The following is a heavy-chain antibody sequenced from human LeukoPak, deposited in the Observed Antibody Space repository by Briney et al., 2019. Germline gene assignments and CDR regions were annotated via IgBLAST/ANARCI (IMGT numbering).Heavy chain of an antibody. V-gene: IGHV3-30*04. D-gene: IGHD3-9*01. CDR1: GFTFNSYA. J-gene: IGHJ4*02. Sequence: GGSLRLSCAASGFTFNSYAMHWVRQAPGKGLEWVAVISYDGRNTYFADSVKGRFTISRDNSKDTLYLQMNSLRAEDTAVYYCATARYFDWSIDYWGQGTLVTVSS. CDR3: ATARYFDWSIDY. CDR2: ISYDGRNT.